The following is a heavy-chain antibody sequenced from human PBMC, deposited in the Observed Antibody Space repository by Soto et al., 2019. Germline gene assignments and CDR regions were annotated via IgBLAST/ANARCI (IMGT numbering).Heavy chain of an antibody. Sequence: SETLSLTCSVSGDSMSDSVTNYYWSWIRQSAGKGLEWMGRVYTTGSRNGKNPFKSRVTMSVDTAKKQFSLKLSSVTAADTAVYYCARGHGTTNFDFWGQGILVTVSS. CDR1: GDSMSDSVTNYY. CDR2: VYTTGSR. J-gene: IGHJ4*02. CDR3: ARGHGTTNFDF. V-gene: IGHV4-4*07. D-gene: IGHD2-2*01.